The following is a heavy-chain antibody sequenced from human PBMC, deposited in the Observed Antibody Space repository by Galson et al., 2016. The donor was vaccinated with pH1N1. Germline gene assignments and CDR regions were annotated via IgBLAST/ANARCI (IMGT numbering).Heavy chain of an antibody. Sequence: TLSLTCTVSGASISSGTHYWGWIRQPAGKGLEWIGNIYTSGSTNYNPSLKSRVTISVDTSKNRFSLHLTSVTSADTAVYFCAREPMRSPHDFDYWGQGILVAVSS. CDR2: IYTSGST. D-gene: IGHD5-24*01. CDR1: GASISSGTHY. J-gene: IGHJ4*02. V-gene: IGHV4-61*09. CDR3: AREPMRSPHDFDY.